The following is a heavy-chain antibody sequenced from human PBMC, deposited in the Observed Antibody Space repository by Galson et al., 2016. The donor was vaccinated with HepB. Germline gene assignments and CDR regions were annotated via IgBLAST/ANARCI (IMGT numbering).Heavy chain of an antibody. CDR2: IIPIFVAA. J-gene: IGHJ5*01. D-gene: IGHD6-19*01. Sequence: SVKVSCKASGGTFSNYPINWVRQAPGQGLEWMGGIIPIFVAANYAPKFQDRVTIIADESTSTVYMELRSLKSDDTAVYYCAREDSSGWTGTKWFDSWGPGTLVTVSS. CDR3: AREDSSGWTGTKWFDS. CDR1: GGTFSNYP. V-gene: IGHV1-69*13.